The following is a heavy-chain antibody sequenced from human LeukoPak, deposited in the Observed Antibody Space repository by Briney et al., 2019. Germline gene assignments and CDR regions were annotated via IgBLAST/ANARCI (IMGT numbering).Heavy chain of an antibody. Sequence: PSETLSLTCAVYGGSFSGYYWSWFRQPPGKGLEWIGEINHSGSTNYNPSLKSRVTISVDTSKNQFSLNLSSVTAADTAVYYCARSVSSIAARLGSFGMDDWGQGTTVTVSS. CDR1: GGSFSGYY. J-gene: IGHJ6*02. CDR3: ARSVSSIAARLGSFGMDD. D-gene: IGHD6-6*01. V-gene: IGHV4-34*01. CDR2: INHSGST.